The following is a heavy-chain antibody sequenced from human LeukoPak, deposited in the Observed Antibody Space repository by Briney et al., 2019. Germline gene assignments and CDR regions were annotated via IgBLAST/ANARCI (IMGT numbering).Heavy chain of an antibody. CDR3: ARAYGATEFFEY. CDR2: VYPAGSTI. J-gene: IGHJ4*02. Sequence: GESLKISCKGPEYDFDNYWIGWVRQVPGRGLEWMGIVYPAGSTIHYSPSFQGQVTISADKSISTAYLQWNTLKASDTAMYYCARAYGATEFFEYWGQGTRVTVSS. CDR1: EYDFDNYW. D-gene: IGHD4-17*01. V-gene: IGHV5-51*01.